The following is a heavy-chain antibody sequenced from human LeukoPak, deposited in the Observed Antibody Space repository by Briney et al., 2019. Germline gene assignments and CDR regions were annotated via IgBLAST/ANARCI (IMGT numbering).Heavy chain of an antibody. D-gene: IGHD2-8*01. CDR3: ARHYVFVYGGSSFDY. CDR1: GYSISSGYY. J-gene: IGHJ4*02. CDR2: IYYSGST. Sequence: PSETLSLTCTVSGYSISSGYYWGWIRQPPGKGLEWIGYIYYSGSTNYSPSLKSRITISVDTSKNQFSLKLSSVTAADTAVYYCARHYVFVYGGSSFDYWGQGTLVTVSS. V-gene: IGHV4-38-2*02.